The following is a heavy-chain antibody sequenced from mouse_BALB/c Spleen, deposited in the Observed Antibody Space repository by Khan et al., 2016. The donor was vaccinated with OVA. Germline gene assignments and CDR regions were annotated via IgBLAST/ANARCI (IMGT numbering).Heavy chain of an antibody. CDR3: TKLAYYYNSEGFAY. Sequence: EVELVQSGGDLVKPGGSLKLSCAASGFTFSTYGMSWVRQTPDKRLEWVASISSGGSYTYYPDSVKGRFTISRDNAQNTLYLQMSSLQSEDAAMYYGTKLAYYYNSEGFAYWGQGTLVTVSA. CDR2: ISSGGSYT. CDR1: GFTFSTYG. J-gene: IGHJ3*01. V-gene: IGHV5-6*01. D-gene: IGHD1-1*01.